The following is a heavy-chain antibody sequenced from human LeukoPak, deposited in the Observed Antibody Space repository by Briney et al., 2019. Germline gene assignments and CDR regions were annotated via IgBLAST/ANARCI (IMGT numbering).Heavy chain of an antibody. CDR2: ISWNSGSI. V-gene: IGHV3-9*01. J-gene: IGHJ3*02. Sequence: PGGSLRLSCAASGFTFDDYAMHWVRQAPGKGLEWVSGISWNSGSIGYADSVKGRFTISRDNAKNSLYLQMNSLRAEDTALYYCAKDMSYDSSDSAFDIWGQGTMVTVSS. CDR1: GFTFDDYA. CDR3: AKDMSYDSSDSAFDI. D-gene: IGHD3-22*01.